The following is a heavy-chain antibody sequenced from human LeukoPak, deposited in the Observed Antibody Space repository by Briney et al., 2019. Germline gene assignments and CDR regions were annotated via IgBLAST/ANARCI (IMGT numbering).Heavy chain of an antibody. CDR3: AREGIPSRGVGGYYFDY. J-gene: IGHJ4*02. V-gene: IGHV4-30-2*01. CDR1: GGSISSGGYY. Sequence: PSETLSLTCTVSGGSISSGGYYWSWIRQPPGKGLEWIGYIYHSGSTYYNPSLKSRVTISVDRSKNQFSLKLSSVTAADTAVYYCAREGIPSRGVGGYYFDYWGQGTLVTVSS. CDR2: IYHSGST. D-gene: IGHD3-10*01.